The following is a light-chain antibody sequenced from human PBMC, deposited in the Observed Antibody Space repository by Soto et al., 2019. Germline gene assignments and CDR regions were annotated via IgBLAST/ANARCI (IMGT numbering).Light chain of an antibody. J-gene: IGKJ4*01. CDR2: AAS. V-gene: IGKV1-39*01. Sequence: DIKMTQSPSSLSASVGDRVPIICGASQSISSYLNWYQQKPGKAPKLLIYAASSLQSGVPSRFSGSGSGTDFTLTISSLQPEDFATYYCQQSYSTPLTFGGGTKVDIK. CDR3: QQSYSTPLT. CDR1: QSISSY.